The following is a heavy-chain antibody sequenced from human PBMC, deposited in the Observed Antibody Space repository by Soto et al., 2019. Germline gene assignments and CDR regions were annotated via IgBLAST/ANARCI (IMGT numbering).Heavy chain of an antibody. D-gene: IGHD3-3*01. CDR3: ARECLKSRFLEWLPPYYYGMDV. J-gene: IGHJ6*04. V-gene: IGHV1-46*01. Sequence: VASVKVSCKASGYTFTSYYMHWVRQAPGQGLEWMGIINPSGGSTSYAQKFQGRVTMTRDTSTSTVYMELSSLRSEDTAVYYCARECLKSRFLEWLPPYYYGMDVWGKGTTVTVSS. CDR2: INPSGGST. CDR1: GYTFTSYY.